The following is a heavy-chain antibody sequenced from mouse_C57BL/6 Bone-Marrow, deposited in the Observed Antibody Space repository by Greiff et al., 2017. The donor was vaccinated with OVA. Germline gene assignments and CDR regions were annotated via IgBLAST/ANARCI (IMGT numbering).Heavy chain of an antibody. CDR1: GYTFTSYG. V-gene: IGHV1-81*01. Sequence: QVQLQQSGAELARPGASVKLSCKASGYTFTSYGISWVKQRTGQGLEWIGEIYPRSGNTYYNEKFKGKATLTADKSSSTAYMELRSLTSEDSAVYFCAREDYGNFLFAYWGQGTLVTVSA. CDR2: IYPRSGNT. D-gene: IGHD2-1*01. CDR3: AREDYGNFLFAY. J-gene: IGHJ3*01.